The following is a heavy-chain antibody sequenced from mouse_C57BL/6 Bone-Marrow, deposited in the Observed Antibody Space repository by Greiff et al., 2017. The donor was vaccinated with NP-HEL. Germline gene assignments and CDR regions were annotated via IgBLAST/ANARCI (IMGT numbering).Heavy chain of an antibody. V-gene: IGHV1-74*01. CDR1: GYTFTSYW. D-gene: IGHD6-1*01. CDR3: AMGASLHVYWYFDV. J-gene: IGHJ1*03. Sequence: QVQLQQPGAELVKPGASVKVSCKASGYTFTSYWMHWVKQRPGQGLEWIGRIHPSDSDTNYNQKFKGKATLTVDKSSSTAYMQLSSLTSEDSAVYYCAMGASLHVYWYFDVWGTGTTVTVSS. CDR2: IHPSDSDT.